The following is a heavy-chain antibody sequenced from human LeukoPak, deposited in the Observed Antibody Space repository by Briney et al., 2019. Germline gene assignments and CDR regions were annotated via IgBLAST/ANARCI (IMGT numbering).Heavy chain of an antibody. V-gene: IGHV4-39*07. CDR2: IYYTGTT. Sequence: SETLSLTCAVSGGSISCSSCYWGWIRQPPGKGLEWIGTIYYTGTTYYNPSLKSRVTISVDTSKSQFSLNLSSVTAADTAVYYRARFVTTLRVSGPWGQGTLVTVSS. CDR3: ARFVTTLRVSGP. CDR1: GGSISCSSCY. J-gene: IGHJ5*02. D-gene: IGHD4-17*01.